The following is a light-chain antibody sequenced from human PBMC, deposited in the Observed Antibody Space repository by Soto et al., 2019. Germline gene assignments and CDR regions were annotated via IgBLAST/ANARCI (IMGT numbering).Light chain of an antibody. J-gene: IGKJ4*01. Sequence: DIVLTQSPATLSLSPGERAALSCRASQSVTSNYLAWYQQKPGQAPSLIIYGTSIKATGISDRFSGSGSGTDFTLTISRLQPDDFAVYFCQQYGSSPVTFGGGTRVE. CDR2: GTS. CDR3: QQYGSSPVT. CDR1: QSVTSNY. V-gene: IGKV3-20*01.